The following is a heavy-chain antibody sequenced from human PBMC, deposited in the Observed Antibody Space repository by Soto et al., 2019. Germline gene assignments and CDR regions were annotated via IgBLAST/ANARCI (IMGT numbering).Heavy chain of an antibody. CDR2: IYPGDSDV. Sequence: GESLKISCQGSGYRFTSYWIAWVRQMPGKGLEWVGVIYPGDSDVKYSPSFEGHITISVDRSDSTAYLQWTSLNASDTAMYFCARHFDSSGYYPDYWGQGTQVTVSS. CDR1: GYRFTSYW. V-gene: IGHV5-51*01. D-gene: IGHD3-22*01. J-gene: IGHJ4*02. CDR3: ARHFDSSGYYPDY.